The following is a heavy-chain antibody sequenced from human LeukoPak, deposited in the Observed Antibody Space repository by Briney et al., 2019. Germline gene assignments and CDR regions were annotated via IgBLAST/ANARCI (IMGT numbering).Heavy chain of an antibody. Sequence: SETLSLTRTVSGGSISSYYWSWIRQPPGKGLEWIGYIYYSGSTNYNPSLKSRVTISVDTSKNQFSLKLSSVTAADTAVYYCARGKWELLGFDYWGQGTLVTVSS. CDR2: IYYSGST. V-gene: IGHV4-59*01. J-gene: IGHJ4*02. CDR1: GGSISSYY. D-gene: IGHD1-26*01. CDR3: ARGKWELLGFDY.